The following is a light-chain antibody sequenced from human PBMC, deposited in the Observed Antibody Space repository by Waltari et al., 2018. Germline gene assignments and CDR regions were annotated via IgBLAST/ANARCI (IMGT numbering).Light chain of an antibody. CDR3: QQYYSSPPT. V-gene: IGKV4-1*01. Sequence: DIVMTQSPDSLAVSLGERATINCKSSQSVLHSFNLNNYLAWYQQKPGQPPKLLIYWASTRESGVPDRFSGSGSGTDFTLTISSLQAEDVAVYYCQQYYSSPPTFGGGTKVEIK. CDR2: WAS. J-gene: IGKJ4*01. CDR1: QSVLHSFNLNNY.